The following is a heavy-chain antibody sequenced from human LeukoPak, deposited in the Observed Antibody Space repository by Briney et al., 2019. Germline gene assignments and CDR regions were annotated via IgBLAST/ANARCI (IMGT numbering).Heavy chain of an antibody. V-gene: IGHV1-2*06. CDR2: INPNNGGT. J-gene: IGHJ4*02. Sequence: SVKVSCKASGYTFTGYYIHWVRQAPGQGLEWMGRINPNNGGTNYAQKFQGRVTMTRDTSISTAYMELSRLTSDDTAVYYCARDHGYSGYARYYFDYWGQGTLVTVSS. D-gene: IGHD5-12*01. CDR1: GYTFTGYY. CDR3: ARDHGYSGYARYYFDY.